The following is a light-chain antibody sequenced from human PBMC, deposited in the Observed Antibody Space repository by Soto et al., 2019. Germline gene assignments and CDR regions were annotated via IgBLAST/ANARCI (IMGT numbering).Light chain of an antibody. CDR3: QQFSSYPLT. CDR1: QTVSSSY. CDR2: GAS. Sequence: EIVLTQSPCTLSLSPGERATLSCRASQTVSSSYLAWYHHKPGQAPRLLIYGASSRATGIPDRFSGSGSGTDFTLTISSLQSEDFAVYYCQQFSSYPLTFGGGTKVDIK. J-gene: IGKJ4*01. V-gene: IGKV3-20*01.